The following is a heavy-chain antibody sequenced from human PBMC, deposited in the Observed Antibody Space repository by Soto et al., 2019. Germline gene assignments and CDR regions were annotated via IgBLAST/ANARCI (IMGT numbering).Heavy chain of an antibody. CDR1: GFTFSSFA. D-gene: IGHD2-8*01. CDR2: SSGTGVNT. Sequence: ESGGGLVQPGGSLSLSCAGSGFTFSSFAMNWVRQAPGKGLEWVSASSGTGVNTYYADSVRGRFTVSRDNSKNTMFLQMNSLRAEDTAVYYCANVRGWGQGTLVTVSP. V-gene: IGHV3-23*01. CDR3: ANVRG. J-gene: IGHJ4*02.